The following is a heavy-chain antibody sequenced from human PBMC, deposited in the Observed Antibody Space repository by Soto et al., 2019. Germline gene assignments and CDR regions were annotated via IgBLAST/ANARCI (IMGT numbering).Heavy chain of an antibody. Sequence: GGSLRLSCAASGFTFSSYAMHWVRQAPGKXLEWVAVISYDGSNKYYADSVKGRFTISRDNSKNTLYLQMNSLRAEDTAVYYCARGWWGQQLTGISPMGYGDYDFAYWGQGPLVTVSS. J-gene: IGHJ4*02. V-gene: IGHV3-30-3*01. CDR3: ARGWWGQQLTGISPMGYGDYDFAY. D-gene: IGHD4-17*01. CDR2: ISYDGSNK. CDR1: GFTFSSYA.